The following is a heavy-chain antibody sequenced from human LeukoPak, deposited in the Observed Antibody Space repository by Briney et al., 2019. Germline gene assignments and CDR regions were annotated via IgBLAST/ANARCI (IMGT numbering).Heavy chain of an antibody. CDR2: IYYSGST. D-gene: IGHD6-19*01. J-gene: IGHJ4*02. Sequence: SETLSLTCTVSGDSISTYSWSWIRQPPGKGLEWIGYIYYSGSTNYNPSLKSRVTISVDTSKNQFSLKLSSVTAADTAVYYCAREGYSSGWSFDYWGQGTLVTVSS. CDR3: AREGYSSGWSFDY. V-gene: IGHV4-59*01. CDR1: GDSISTYS.